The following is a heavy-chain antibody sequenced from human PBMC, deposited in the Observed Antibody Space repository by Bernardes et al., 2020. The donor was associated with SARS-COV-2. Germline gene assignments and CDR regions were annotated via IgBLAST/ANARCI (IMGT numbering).Heavy chain of an antibody. J-gene: IGHJ2*01. Sequence: SETLSLTCAVYGGSFSGYYWSWIRQPPGKGLEWIGEINHTGSTNYNPSLKSRVTISVDTSKNQFSLKLSSVTAADTAVYYCARDNYYDSSGYSWDWYFDLWGRGTLVTVSS. CDR3: ARDNYYDSSGYSWDWYFDL. CDR2: INHTGST. D-gene: IGHD3-22*01. CDR1: GGSFSGYY. V-gene: IGHV4-34*01.